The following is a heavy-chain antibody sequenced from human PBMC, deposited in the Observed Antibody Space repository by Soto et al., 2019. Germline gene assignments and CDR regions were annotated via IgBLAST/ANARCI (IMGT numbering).Heavy chain of an antibody. J-gene: IGHJ4*02. CDR1: GVSISSISYY. CDR3: ARSGRPLTEFHS. Sequence: SDTLSLTCTVSGVSISSISYYWVLIRQPPGKGLEWIGSIYYGGSTYYNPSLRSRVTISVDTSKNQFSLKLSSVTAADTAVYYCARSGRPLTEFHSWGQGILVTVSS. CDR2: IYYGGST. D-gene: IGHD6-25*01. V-gene: IGHV4-39*01.